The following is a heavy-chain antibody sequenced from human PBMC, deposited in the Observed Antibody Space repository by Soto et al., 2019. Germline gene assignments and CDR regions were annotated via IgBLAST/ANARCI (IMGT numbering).Heavy chain of an antibody. Sequence: QVQLVESGGGLVKPGGSLRLSCAASGFTFSDYYMSWIRQAPGKGLEWVSYISSSSSYTNYADSVKGRFTISRDKAKNLLXLXPNSLRAEDTAVYYCARDGYCSGGSCYSAPSYGMDVWGQGTTVTVSS. V-gene: IGHV3-11*05. J-gene: IGHJ6*02. CDR1: GFTFSDYY. D-gene: IGHD2-15*01. CDR3: ARDGYCSGGSCYSAPSYGMDV. CDR2: ISSSSSYT.